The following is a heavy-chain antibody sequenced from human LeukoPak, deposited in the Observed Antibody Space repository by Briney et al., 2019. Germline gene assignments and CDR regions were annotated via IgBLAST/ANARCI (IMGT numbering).Heavy chain of an antibody. CDR3: ARVRYYDSSGYYLDAFDI. CDR2: ISAYNGNT. V-gene: IGHV1-18*01. Sequence: GASVKVSCKASGYTFTNYGISWVRQAPGQGLEWMGWISAYNGNTNYAQKLQGRVTMTTDTSTSTAYMELRSLRSDDTAVYYCARVRYYDSSGYYLDAFDIWGQGTMVTVSS. J-gene: IGHJ3*02. D-gene: IGHD3-22*01. CDR1: GYTFTNYG.